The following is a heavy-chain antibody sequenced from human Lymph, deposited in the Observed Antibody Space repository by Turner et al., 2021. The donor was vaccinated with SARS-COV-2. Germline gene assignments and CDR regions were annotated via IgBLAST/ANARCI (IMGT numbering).Heavy chain of an antibody. D-gene: IGHD7-27*01. J-gene: IGHJ4*02. CDR3: ARGTGAADY. CDR2: INWNGGST. CDR1: GFTFDEYG. V-gene: IGHV3-20*01. Sequence: EVQLVVSGGGVVRPGGSLRLSCASPGFTFDEYGMSWVRQAPGRGLAWVSNINWNGGSTGYADSVKGRFTISRDNAKNSLYLQVNSLRAEDTALYHCARGTGAADYWGQGTLVTVSS.